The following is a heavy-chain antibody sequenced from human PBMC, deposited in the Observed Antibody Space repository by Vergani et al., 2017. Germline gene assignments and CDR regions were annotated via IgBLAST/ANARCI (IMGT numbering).Heavy chain of an antibody. V-gene: IGHV3-73*01. CDR2: IRSKANSYAT. J-gene: IGHJ4*02. CDR1: GFTLSGSA. D-gene: IGHD3-22*01. CDR3: TRQVVYDSSGYRDY. Sequence: EVQLVESGGGLVQPGGSLKLSCAASGFTLSGSAMHWVRQASGKGREWVGRIRSKANSYATAYAASVKGRFTISRDDSKNTAYLQMNSLKTEDTAVYYCTRQVVYDSSGYRDYWGQGTLVTVSS.